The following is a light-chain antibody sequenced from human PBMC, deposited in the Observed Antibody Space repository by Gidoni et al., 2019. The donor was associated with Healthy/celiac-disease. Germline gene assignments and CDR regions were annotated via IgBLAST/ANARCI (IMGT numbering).Light chain of an antibody. V-gene: IGKV3-20*01. J-gene: IGKJ1*01. CDR1: QSVSSSY. CDR3: QQYGSSPWT. CDR2: GAS. Sequence: DIVSTQSPGTLSLSPGASAALSCRASQSVSSSYLAWYQQKPGQAPRLLSYGASSRATGIPDRCSGSGAGTDFTLTISRLEPEDFAVYYCQQYGSSPWTFGQGTKVEIK.